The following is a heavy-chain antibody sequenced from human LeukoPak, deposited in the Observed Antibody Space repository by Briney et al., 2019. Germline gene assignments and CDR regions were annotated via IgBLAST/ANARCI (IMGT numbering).Heavy chain of an antibody. CDR3: AKNRDSSDYPRDFDY. CDR2: IRHDGTYQ. V-gene: IGHV3-30*02. Sequence: GGSLRLSCAAFGFTFSSYGMHWVRQTPGKGLEWVAFIRHDGTYQQYADSVKGRFTVSRNNSKDMVYLQMNSLRTEDTAVYYCAKNRDSSDYPRDFDYWGQGTLVTVSS. J-gene: IGHJ4*02. D-gene: IGHD3-22*01. CDR1: GFTFSSYG.